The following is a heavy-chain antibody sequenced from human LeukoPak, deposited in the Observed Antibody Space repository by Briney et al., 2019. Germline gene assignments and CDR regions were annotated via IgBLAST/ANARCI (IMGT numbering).Heavy chain of an antibody. CDR2: ISSSSSYI. CDR3: ARGWETGYQLLPPYYYYYYMDV. D-gene: IGHD2-2*01. V-gene: IGHV3-21*01. CDR1: GFTFSSYS. J-gene: IGHJ6*03. Sequence: GGSLRLSCAASGFTFSSYSMNWVRQAPGKGLKWFSSISSSSSYIYYADSVKGRFTISRDNAKNSLYLQMNSLRAEDTAVYYCARGWETGYQLLPPYYYYYYMDVWGKGTTVTVSS.